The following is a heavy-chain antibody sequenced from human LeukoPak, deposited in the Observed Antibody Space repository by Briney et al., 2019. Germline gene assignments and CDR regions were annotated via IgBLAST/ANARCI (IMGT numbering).Heavy chain of an antibody. CDR3: ATYCSGGSCPSYYFDY. Sequence: SETLSLTCTVSGGSISSGGYYWSWIRQHPGKGLEWIGYIYYSGSTHYNPSLKSRVTISVDTSKNQFSLKLSSVTAADTAVYYCATYCSGGSCPSYYFDYWGQGTLVTVSS. CDR1: GGSISSGGYY. CDR2: IYYSGST. J-gene: IGHJ4*02. D-gene: IGHD2-15*01. V-gene: IGHV4-31*03.